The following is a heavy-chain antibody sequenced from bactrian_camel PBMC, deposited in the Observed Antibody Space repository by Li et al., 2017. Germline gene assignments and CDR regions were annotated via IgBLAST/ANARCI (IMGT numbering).Heavy chain of an antibody. D-gene: IGHD4*01. Sequence: QLVESGGVLVQPGGSLKLSCAASGFTFRASAMSWVRQAPGKELAWVASIHKSGGSTDYADSVKGRFTISRDSAKNTVHLQMNSLKSEDTALYYCAAPDRYSDYELDSWGQGTQVTVS. J-gene: IGHJ6*01. V-gene: IGHV3S40*01. CDR3: AAPDRYSDYELDS. CDR1: GFTFRASA. CDR2: IHKSGGST.